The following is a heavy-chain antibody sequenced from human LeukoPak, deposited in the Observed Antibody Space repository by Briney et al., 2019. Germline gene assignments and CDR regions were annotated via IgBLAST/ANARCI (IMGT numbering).Heavy chain of an antibody. Sequence: SEALSLTCAVYGGSFSGYYWSWIRQPPGKGLEWIGEINHSGSTNYNPSLKSRVTISLDTSKNQFSLKLSSVTAADTAVYYCARMVYAMGSDYWGQGTLVTVSS. CDR1: GGSFSGYY. J-gene: IGHJ4*02. CDR3: ARMVYAMGSDY. CDR2: INHSGST. D-gene: IGHD2-8*01. V-gene: IGHV4-34*01.